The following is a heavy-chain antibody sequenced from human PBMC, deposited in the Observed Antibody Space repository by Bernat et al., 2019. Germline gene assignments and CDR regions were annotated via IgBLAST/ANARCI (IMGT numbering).Heavy chain of an antibody. D-gene: IGHD6-19*01. J-gene: IGHJ4*02. Sequence: QVQLVESGGGVVQPGRSLRLSCAASGFTFSSYGMHWVRQAPGKGLEWVAVISYGGSNKYYAESVKGRLTIARDNCESTLYLQMNSLRAEDTAVYYCAMGTLATGWLVWTDYFDYWGQGTLVTVSS. CDR3: AMGTLATGWLVWTDYFDY. CDR2: ISYGGSNK. CDR1: GFTFSSYG. V-gene: IGHV3-30*03.